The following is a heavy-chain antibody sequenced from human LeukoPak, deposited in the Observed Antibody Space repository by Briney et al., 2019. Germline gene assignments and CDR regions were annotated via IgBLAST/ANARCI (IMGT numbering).Heavy chain of an antibody. V-gene: IGHV3-74*01. CDR2: INSEGSRT. Sequence: GGSLRLSCAASGFTFSTYWMYWVRQAPGKGLVWVSRINSEGSRTSYADSVKGRVTISRDNAKNTLYLQMNSLRAEDTAAYHCAKGRNEDGDAALNYWGQGTLVTVSS. CDR1: GFTFSTYW. CDR3: AKGRNEDGDAALNY. D-gene: IGHD4-17*01. J-gene: IGHJ4*02.